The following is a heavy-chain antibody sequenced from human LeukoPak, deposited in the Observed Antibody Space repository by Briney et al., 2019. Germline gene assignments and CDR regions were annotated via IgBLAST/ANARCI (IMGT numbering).Heavy chain of an antibody. CDR1: GXSISSYY. CDR2: IYYGGST. D-gene: IGHD5/OR15-5a*01. J-gene: IGHJ6*02. CDR3: ARDVSHYGMDV. V-gene: IGHV4-59*01. Sequence: PSETLSLTCTVSGXSISSYYWGWIRQPPGKGLEWIGYIYYGGSTNYNPSLKSRVTISVDTSKNQFSLRLSSVTAADTAVYYCARDVSHYGMDVWGQGTTVTVSS.